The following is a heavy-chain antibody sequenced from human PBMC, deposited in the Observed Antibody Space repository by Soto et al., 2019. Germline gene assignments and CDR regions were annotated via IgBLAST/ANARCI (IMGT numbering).Heavy chain of an antibody. CDR2: IVPMFGST. J-gene: IGHJ2*01. Sequence: QVQLVQSGAEVKKPGSSVKVSCKASGGTFSRHTISWVRQAPGQGLEWMGGIVPMFGSTNYAQKFQGRVTISADESTSTAYMELSSLRSEDTAVFYCARVHTATTYFDVWGRGTLV. D-gene: IGHD4-17*01. CDR3: ARVHTATTYFDV. CDR1: GGTFSRHT. V-gene: IGHV1-69*01.